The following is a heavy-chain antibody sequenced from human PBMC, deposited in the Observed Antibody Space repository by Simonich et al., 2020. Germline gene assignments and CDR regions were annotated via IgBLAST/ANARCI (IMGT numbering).Heavy chain of an antibody. D-gene: IGHD3-10*01. CDR2: STPIIGIA. Sequence: QVQLVQSGAEVKKPGSSVKVSCKASGGTFSSYAISWVRQAPGQGLEWMGGSTPIIGIANNGKKFQGRVTIAADKSTSTAYMELSSLRSEDTAVYYCARTNTMRELDTMVRGVDYFDYWGQGTLVTVSS. V-gene: IGHV1-69*17. CDR1: GGTFSSYA. J-gene: IGHJ4*02. CDR3: ARTNTMRELDTMVRGVDYFDY.